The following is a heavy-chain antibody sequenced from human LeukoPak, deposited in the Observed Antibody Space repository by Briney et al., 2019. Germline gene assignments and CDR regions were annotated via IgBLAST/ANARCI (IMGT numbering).Heavy chain of an antibody. CDR1: GFTVSSNY. J-gene: IGHJ4*02. V-gene: IGHV3-53*01. Sequence: GGSLRLSCAASGFTVSSNYMTWVRQAPGKGLEWVSVIYSSGSTYYADSVKGRFTISRDHSKNTLYLQMNSLRAEDTAVYYCAQGTSSGYFQLYFDYWGQGTLVTVSS. CDR3: AQGTSSGYFQLYFDY. D-gene: IGHD3-22*01. CDR2: IYSSGST.